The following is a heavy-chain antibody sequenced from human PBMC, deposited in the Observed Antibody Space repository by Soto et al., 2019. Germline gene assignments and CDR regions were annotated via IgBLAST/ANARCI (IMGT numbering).Heavy chain of an antibody. CDR2: ISSAGSTI. V-gene: IGHV3-48*02. J-gene: IGHJ4*02. CDR3: ARDRYPRNWNAGTSYYFDY. Sequence: GGSLRLSCAASGFTFNSYHMNWVRQAPGKGLEWVSYISSAGSTIYYADSVKGRFTISRDNAKNSLYLQMSSLRDEDTAVYYCARDRYPRNWNAGTSYYFDYWGQGTLVTVSS. CDR1: GFTFNSYH. D-gene: IGHD1-1*01.